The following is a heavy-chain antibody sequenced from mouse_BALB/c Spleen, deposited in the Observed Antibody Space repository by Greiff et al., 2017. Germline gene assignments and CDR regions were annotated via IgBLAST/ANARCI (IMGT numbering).Heavy chain of an antibody. CDR1: GFSFSSFG. CDR3: ARGDRYDVSWCAY. Sequence: DVHLVESGGGLVQPGGSRKLSCAASGFSFSSFGMHLVRQAPEKGLVWVAYISSGSITIYYADTVKGRFTISRDNPKNTLFLQMTSLRSEDKAMYYCARGDRYDVSWCAYWGQGTLVTVSA. CDR2: ISSGSITI. J-gene: IGHJ3*01. D-gene: IGHD2-14*01. V-gene: IGHV5-17*02.